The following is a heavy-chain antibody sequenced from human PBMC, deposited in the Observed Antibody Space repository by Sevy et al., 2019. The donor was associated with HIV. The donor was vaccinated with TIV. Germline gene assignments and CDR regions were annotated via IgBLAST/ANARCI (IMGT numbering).Heavy chain of an antibody. CDR3: AKDKGRYCSGGSCYGVSMDV. V-gene: IGHV3-43D*04. J-gene: IGHJ6*02. CDR1: GFSYDDYA. Sequence: GGSLRLSCAASGFSYDDYAMHWVRQGPGKGLEWVALSSWNGGSTYYADSVKGRFTISRDNSKNSLYLKMTSLRAEDTALYYCAKDKGRYCSGGSCYGVSMDVRGQGTTVTVSS. D-gene: IGHD2-15*01. CDR2: SSWNGGST.